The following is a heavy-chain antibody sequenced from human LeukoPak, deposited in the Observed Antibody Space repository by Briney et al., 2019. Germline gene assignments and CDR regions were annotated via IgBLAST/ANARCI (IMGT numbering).Heavy chain of an antibody. V-gene: IGHV4-59*01. J-gene: IGHJ2*01. CDR2: IYYSGST. D-gene: IGHD3-16*01. CDR1: GGSISSGY. Sequence: PSETLSLTCSVSGGSISSGYWNWIRQRPGKGLEWIGYIYYSGSTKYNPSLMSRVTISVDTSKNQFSLRLTSVTAADTAVYYCARGSPLVWYFDLWGRGTLVSVSS. CDR3: ARGSPLVWYFDL.